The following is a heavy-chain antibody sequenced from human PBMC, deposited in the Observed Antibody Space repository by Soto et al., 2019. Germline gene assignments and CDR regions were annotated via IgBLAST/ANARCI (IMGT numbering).Heavy chain of an antibody. CDR2: TYHSGST. V-gene: IGHV4-4*02. Sequence: QVQLQESGPGLVEPSGTLSLTCTVSGGSISTDNWWSWVRQPPGKGLEWIGETYHSGSTHYNPSLKSRVTISVDTSKNQFSLTLSSTTAADTGVYYCAKDIPGGLGYWGQGTRVTVSS. D-gene: IGHD2-21*01. CDR3: AKDIPGGLGY. J-gene: IGHJ4*02. CDR1: GGSISTDNW.